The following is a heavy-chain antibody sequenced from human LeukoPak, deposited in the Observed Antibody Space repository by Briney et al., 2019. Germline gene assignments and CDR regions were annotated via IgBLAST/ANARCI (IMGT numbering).Heavy chain of an antibody. J-gene: IGHJ4*02. CDR1: GFTVSTNY. Sequence: GGSLRLSCAASGFTVSTNYMSWVRQAPGKGLDWVSVIYNGDYTYYADSVKGRFTISKHNSKNTVLLQMNSLRAEDTAVYYCARVGSYSNYGFGDYWGQGTLVTVSS. CDR2: IYNGDYT. V-gene: IGHV3-53*04. CDR3: ARVGSYSNYGFGDY. D-gene: IGHD4-11*01.